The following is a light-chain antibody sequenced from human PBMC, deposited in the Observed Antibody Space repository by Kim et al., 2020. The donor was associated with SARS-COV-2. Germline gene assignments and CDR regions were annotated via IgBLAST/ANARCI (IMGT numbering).Light chain of an antibody. Sequence: GQEVTISCSGSRSNIGTHHVSWYQHVPGTAPKLLIYDNNERPSGIPDRVSASKSGTSGTLTITGLETGDEADYYCGTWDSSLSAVIFGGGTQLTVL. CDR2: DNN. J-gene: IGLJ2*01. V-gene: IGLV1-51*01. CDR1: RSNIGTHH. CDR3: GTWDSSLSAVI.